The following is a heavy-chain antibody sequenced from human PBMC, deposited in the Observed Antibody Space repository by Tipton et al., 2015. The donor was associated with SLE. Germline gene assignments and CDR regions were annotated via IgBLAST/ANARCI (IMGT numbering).Heavy chain of an antibody. CDR1: GYTFTGYY. V-gene: IGHV1-2*02. Sequence: QLVQSGAEVKKPGASVKVSCKASGYTFTGYYIHWVRQDPGQGLEWMGGINPNSGGTKFDQKFEGRITMTRDTSISTVYMEGTRLRSDDPAVYYCARDTAIFGIRVFPQADGPSDSWGQVTMVIVSS. D-gene: IGHD3-3*01. J-gene: IGHJ3*02. CDR3: ARDTAIFGIRVFPQADGPSDS. CDR2: INPNSGGT.